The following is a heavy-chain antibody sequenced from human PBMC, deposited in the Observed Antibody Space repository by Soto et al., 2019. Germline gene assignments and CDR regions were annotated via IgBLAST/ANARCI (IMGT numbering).Heavy chain of an antibody. V-gene: IGHV4-39*01. CDR3: ARHSVVTGFDY. D-gene: IGHD2-21*02. CDR2: IYYSGST. CDR1: GGSINSSSFY. J-gene: IGHJ4*02. Sequence: SETLSLTCSGSGGSINSSSFYWGWIRQAPGKGLEWIGSIYYSGSTYYNPSLKSRVTISVDTSKNQFSLKLSSVTAADKAVYYCARHSVVTGFDYWGQGALVTVSS.